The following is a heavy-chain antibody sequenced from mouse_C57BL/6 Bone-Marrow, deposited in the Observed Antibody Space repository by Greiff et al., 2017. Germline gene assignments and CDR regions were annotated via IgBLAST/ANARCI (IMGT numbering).Heavy chain of an antibody. J-gene: IGHJ4*01. D-gene: IGHD2-1*01. CDR3: AREGNYGDD. V-gene: IGHV1-55*01. Sequence: VKLQQPGAELVKPGASVKMSCKASGYTFTSYWITWVKQRPGQGLEWVGDIYPGSGSTNYTEKFKSKATLTVDTSSSTAHMQLSSLTSEDSAVYYCAREGNYGDDGGQGTSVTVAS. CDR2: IYPGSGST. CDR1: GYTFTSYW.